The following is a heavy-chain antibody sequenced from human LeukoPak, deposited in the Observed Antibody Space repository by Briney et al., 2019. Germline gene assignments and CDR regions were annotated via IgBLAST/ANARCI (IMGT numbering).Heavy chain of an antibody. CDR2: IYTSGST. CDR1: GGSISSGSYY. Sequence: SETLSLTCTVSGGSISSGSYYWSWIRQPAGKGLEWIGRIYTSGSTNYNPSLKSRVTISVDTSKNQFSLKLSSVTAADTAVYYCARDFYCSSTSCYPYYYYMDVWGKGTTVTVSS. J-gene: IGHJ6*03. V-gene: IGHV4-61*02. D-gene: IGHD2-2*01. CDR3: ARDFYCSSTSCYPYYYYMDV.